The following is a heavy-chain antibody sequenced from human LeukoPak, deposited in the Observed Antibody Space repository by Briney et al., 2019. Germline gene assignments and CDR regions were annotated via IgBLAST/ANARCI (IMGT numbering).Heavy chain of an antibody. J-gene: IGHJ5*02. V-gene: IGHV4-61*08. CDR1: GGSISSGGYY. Sequence: SETLSLTCTVSGGSISSGGYYWSWIRQHPGKGLEWIGYIYYSGSTNYNPSLKSRVTMSVDTSKNQFSLKLSSVTAADTAVYYCARDGGYDSSFDPWGQGTLVTVSS. D-gene: IGHD3-22*01. CDR3: ARDGGYDSSFDP. CDR2: IYYSGST.